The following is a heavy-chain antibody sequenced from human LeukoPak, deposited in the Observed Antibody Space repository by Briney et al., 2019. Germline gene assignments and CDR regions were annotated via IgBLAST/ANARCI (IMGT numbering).Heavy chain of an antibody. CDR1: GLTVSSNC. CDR3: ARRAGDYSHPYDY. V-gene: IGHV3-53*01. CDR2: IYSGGNT. J-gene: IGHJ4*02. Sequence: GGSLRLSCAASGLTVSSNCMSWVRQAPGKGLEGVSFIYSGGNTYYADSVKGRFTISRDNSKNTVHLQMNSLRAEDTAMYYCARRAGDYSHPYDYWGQGTLVTVSS. D-gene: IGHD3-22*01.